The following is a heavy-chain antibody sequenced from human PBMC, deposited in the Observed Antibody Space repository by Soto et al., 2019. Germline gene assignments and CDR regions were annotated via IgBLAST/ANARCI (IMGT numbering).Heavy chain of an antibody. CDR2: INHSGST. J-gene: IGHJ6*02. CDR3: ARGGRPSYYDILTGSYGMDV. D-gene: IGHD3-9*01. CDR1: GGSFSGYY. Sequence: SETLSLTCAVYGGSFSGYYWSWIRQPPGKGLDWIGEINHSGSTNYNPSLKSRVTISVDTSKNQFSLKLSSVTAADTAVYYCARGGRPSYYDILTGSYGMDVWGQGTTVTVSS. V-gene: IGHV4-34*01.